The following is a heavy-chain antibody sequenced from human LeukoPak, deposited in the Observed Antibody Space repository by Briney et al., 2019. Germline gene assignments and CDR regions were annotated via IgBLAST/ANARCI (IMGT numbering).Heavy chain of an antibody. CDR1: GFTFDDYG. V-gene: IGHV3-20*04. Sequence: TGGSLRLSCAASGFTFDDYGMSWVRHAPGKGLEWVSGTNWNGDSTDYADSVKGRFTISKDNARNSLYVQMHSLRAEDTALYYCARGPLTGSMLGDFDYWGQGTLVTVSS. CDR2: TNWNGDST. D-gene: IGHD7-27*01. CDR3: ARGPLTGSMLGDFDY. J-gene: IGHJ4*02.